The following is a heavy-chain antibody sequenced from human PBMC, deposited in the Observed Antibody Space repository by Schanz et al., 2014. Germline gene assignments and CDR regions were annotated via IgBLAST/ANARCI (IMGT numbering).Heavy chain of an antibody. CDR1: EFTFSSYK. D-gene: IGHD3-22*01. CDR2: ISSSGSYI. J-gene: IGHJ4*02. CDR3: AKDPSHGDYDYYFDY. Sequence: EVQLVESGGGLVKPGGSLRLSCEASEFTFSSYKMNWVRQAPGKGLEWVSSISSSGSYIYYADSVKGRFSISRDNAKNSLFLQMNRLRAEDTAVYYCAKDPSHGDYDYYFDYWGQGTLVTVSS. V-gene: IGHV3-21*04.